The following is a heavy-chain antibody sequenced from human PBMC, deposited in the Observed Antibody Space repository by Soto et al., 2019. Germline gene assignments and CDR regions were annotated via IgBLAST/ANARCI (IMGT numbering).Heavy chain of an antibody. V-gene: IGHV1-69*13. J-gene: IGHJ4*02. CDR3: ADLSLVYSITTTWPPEY. D-gene: IGHD3-10*01. Sequence: SVKVSCKASGGSFNTYPISWVRQAPGQGLEWMGGIIPVFVRVTYAQKFQGRVTITADDSTSTAYMELSRLRSDDTAIYFCADLSLVYSITTTWPPEYWGQGTLVTAPQ. CDR1: GGSFNTYP. CDR2: IIPVFVRV.